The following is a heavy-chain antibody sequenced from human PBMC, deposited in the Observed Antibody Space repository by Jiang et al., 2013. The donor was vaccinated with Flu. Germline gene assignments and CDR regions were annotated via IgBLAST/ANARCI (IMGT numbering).Heavy chain of an antibody. V-gene: IGHV4-59*08. Sequence: TVSGGSISSYYWSWIRQPPGKGLEWIGYIYYSGSTNYNPSLKSRVTISVDTSKNQFSLKLSSVTAADTAVYYCARRVVQGGYFDLWGRGTLVTVSS. J-gene: IGHJ2*01. CDR1: GGSISSYY. D-gene: IGHD2-15*01. CDR2: IYYSGST. CDR3: ARRVVQGGYFDL.